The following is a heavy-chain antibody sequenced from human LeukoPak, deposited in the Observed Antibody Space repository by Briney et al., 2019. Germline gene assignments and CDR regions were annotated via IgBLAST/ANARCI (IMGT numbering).Heavy chain of an antibody. Sequence: GASVKVSCKASGYTFTSYAMHWVRQAPGQRLEWMEWINAGNGNTKYSQKFQGRVTITRDTSASTAYMELSSLRSEDTAVYYCAIAAAGTHFDYWGQGTLVTVSS. CDR2: INAGNGNT. V-gene: IGHV1-3*01. CDR1: GYTFTSYA. J-gene: IGHJ4*02. D-gene: IGHD6-13*01. CDR3: AIAAAGTHFDY.